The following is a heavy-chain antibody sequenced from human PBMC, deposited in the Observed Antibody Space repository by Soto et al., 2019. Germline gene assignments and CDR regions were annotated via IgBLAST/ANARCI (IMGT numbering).Heavy chain of an antibody. CDR2: IVVGAGNT. D-gene: IGHD2-15*01. Sequence: SVKVSCKASGFTFSNSAVQWVRQARGQRLEWMGWIVVGAGNTNYAQELQGRLTITRDVSTNTAYMELRGLRSEDTAVYYCAAGLYSGGRCCSFDIWGQGTMVTVSS. CDR1: GFTFSNSA. J-gene: IGHJ3*02. V-gene: IGHV1-58*01. CDR3: AAGLYSGGRCCSFDI.